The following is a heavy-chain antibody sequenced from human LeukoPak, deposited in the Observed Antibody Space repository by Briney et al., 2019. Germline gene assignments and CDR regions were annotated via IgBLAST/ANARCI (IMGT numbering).Heavy chain of an antibody. Sequence: GASVKVSCKASGYTFTSYYMHSVRQAPGQGLEWMGIINPSGGSTSYAQMFQGRVTMTRDMSTSTVYMELSSLRSEDTAVYYCARTTEGGYTYDYFYYYYMDVWGKGTTVTISS. CDR2: INPSGGST. J-gene: IGHJ6*03. CDR3: ARTTEGGYTYDYFYYYYMDV. V-gene: IGHV1-46*01. CDR1: GYTFTSYY. D-gene: IGHD5-18*01.